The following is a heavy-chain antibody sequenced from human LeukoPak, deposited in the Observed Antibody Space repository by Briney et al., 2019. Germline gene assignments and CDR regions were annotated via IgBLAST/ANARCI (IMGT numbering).Heavy chain of an antibody. Sequence: GGSLRLSCAASGFTFSSHWMHWVRQAPGKGLVWVSFINNDGGVTSYADSVKGRFTISRDNAKNTLYLQMNSLRAEDTAMYYCARGGQEAVDYWGPGALVTVSS. CDR2: INNDGGVT. CDR1: GFTFSSHW. J-gene: IGHJ4*02. V-gene: IGHV3-74*01. CDR3: ARGGQEAVDY.